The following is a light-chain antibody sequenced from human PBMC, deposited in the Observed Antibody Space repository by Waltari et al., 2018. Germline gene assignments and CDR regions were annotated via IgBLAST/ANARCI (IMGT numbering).Light chain of an antibody. Sequence: DIQMTQSPSSLSASVGDRVTITCRAIHKISSRFNWYQQKPGKAPKVLIYDATTLQSGVPSRFSGSGSGTDFTLTIGSLQPEDFATYYCQQSRNIPYTFGQGTKLDIK. CDR2: DAT. CDR1: HKISSR. J-gene: IGKJ2*01. V-gene: IGKV1-39*01. CDR3: QQSRNIPYT.